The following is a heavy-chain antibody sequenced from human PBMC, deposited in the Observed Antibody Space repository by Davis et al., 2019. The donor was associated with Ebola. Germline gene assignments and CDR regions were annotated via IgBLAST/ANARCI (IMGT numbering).Heavy chain of an antibody. CDR3: ARGAYGDYIVKAFDI. Sequence: GESLKISCAASGFTFSSYGMHWVRQAPGKGLEWVAVISYDGSNKYYADSVKGRFTISRDNSKNTLYLQMNSLRAEDTAVYYCARGAYGDYIVKAFDIWGQGTMVTVSS. CDR1: GFTFSSYG. D-gene: IGHD4-17*01. J-gene: IGHJ3*02. V-gene: IGHV3-30*03. CDR2: ISYDGSNK.